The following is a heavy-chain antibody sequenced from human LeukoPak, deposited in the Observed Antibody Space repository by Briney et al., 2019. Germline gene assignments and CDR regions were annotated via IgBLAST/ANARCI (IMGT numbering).Heavy chain of an antibody. J-gene: IGHJ4*02. CDR2: ISDSGRTT. Sequence: GGSLRLSCAVSGLTFGNFKMNWVRQAPGKGLEWVSYISDSGRTTFYADSVKGRFTISRDNSKNTLYLQMNNLRAEDTAVYYCASRPASETYFAVFDYWGQGTLVTVSS. V-gene: IGHV3-48*03. D-gene: IGHD1-26*01. CDR3: ASRPASETYFAVFDY. CDR1: GLTFGNFK.